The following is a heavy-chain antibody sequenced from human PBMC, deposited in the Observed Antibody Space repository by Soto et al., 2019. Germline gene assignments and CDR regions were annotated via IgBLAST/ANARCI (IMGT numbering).Heavy chain of an antibody. Sequence: EVQLVETGGGLIQPGGSLRLSCAASGFTVSGTYMTWVRQAPGKGLEWVSFIYTGDTTYYADSVKGRFTISRDNSKNRLYLQMNSLRAEDTAVYYCARDGGSGSYNQDFYYYGMDVWVRGTTVTVSS. CDR1: GFTVSGTY. J-gene: IGHJ6*02. CDR2: IYTGDTT. D-gene: IGHD3-10*01. V-gene: IGHV3-53*02. CDR3: ARDGGSGSYNQDFYYYGMDV.